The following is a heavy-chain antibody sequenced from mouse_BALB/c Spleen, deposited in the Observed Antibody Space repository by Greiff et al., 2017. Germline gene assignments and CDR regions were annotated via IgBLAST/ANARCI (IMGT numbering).Heavy chain of an antibody. Sequence: DVMLVESGGGLVQPGGSRKLSCAASGFTFSSFGMHWVRQAPEKGLEWVAYISSGSSTIYYADTVKGRFTISRDNPKNTLFLQMTSLRSEDTAMYYCARGGGYDGFAYWGQGTLVTVSA. CDR3: ARGGGYDGFAY. CDR1: GFTFSSFG. CDR2: ISSGSSTI. V-gene: IGHV5-17*02. D-gene: IGHD2-2*01. J-gene: IGHJ3*01.